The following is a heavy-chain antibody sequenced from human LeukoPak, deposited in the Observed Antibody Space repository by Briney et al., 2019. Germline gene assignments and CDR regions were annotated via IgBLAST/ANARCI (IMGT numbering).Heavy chain of an antibody. D-gene: IGHD1-26*01. CDR3: ARAVGATRPLWGNWFDP. CDR2: INPSGGST. Sequence: ASVKVSCKASGYTFTSYYMHWVRRAPGQGREWRGIINPSGGSTSYAQKFQGRVTMTRDTYTSTVYMELSSLRSEDTAVYYCARAVGATRPLWGNWFDPWGERTLVTVSS. V-gene: IGHV1-46*01. J-gene: IGHJ5*02. CDR1: GYTFTSYY.